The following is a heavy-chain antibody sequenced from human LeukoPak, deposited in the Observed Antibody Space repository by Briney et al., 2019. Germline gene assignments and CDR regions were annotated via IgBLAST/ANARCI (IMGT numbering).Heavy chain of an antibody. CDR3: AGGIAAAGTVSDY. Sequence: SQTLSLTCTVSGGSISSGDYYWSWIRQPPGKGLEWIGYIYYSGSTYYNPSLKSRVTISVDTSKNQFSLKLSSVTAADTAVYYCAGGIAAAGTVSDYWGQGTLVTVSS. J-gene: IGHJ4*02. D-gene: IGHD6-13*01. CDR1: GGSISSGDYY. CDR2: IYYSGST. V-gene: IGHV4-30-4*08.